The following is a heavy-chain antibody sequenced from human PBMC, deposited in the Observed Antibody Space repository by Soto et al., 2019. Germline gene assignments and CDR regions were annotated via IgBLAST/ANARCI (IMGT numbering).Heavy chain of an antibody. J-gene: IGHJ5*02. CDR2: IGDSGAST. Sequence: GGSLRLSCEASGFSFSSFAMNWVRQAPGKGLEWVSAIGDSGASTYYADSVKGRFTISRDNSKNTLYLQMNSLRAEDTAVYYCAKERPPEEGAPFDPWGQGTLVTVSS. D-gene: IGHD2-2*01. V-gene: IGHV3-23*01. CDR3: AKERPPEEGAPFDP. CDR1: GFSFSSFA.